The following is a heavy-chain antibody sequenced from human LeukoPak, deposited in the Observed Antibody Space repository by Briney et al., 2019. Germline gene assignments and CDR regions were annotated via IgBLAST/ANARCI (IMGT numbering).Heavy chain of an antibody. J-gene: IGHJ5*02. CDR2: IRYDGSNK. V-gene: IGHV3-30*02. CDR3: AKDFGGSRYNWNDVVRFDP. Sequence: PGGSLRLSCAASGFTFSSYGMHWVRQAPGKGLEWVAFIRYDGSNKYYADSVKGRFTISRDNSKNTLYLQMNSLRAEDTAVYYCAKDFGGSRYNWNDVVRFDPWGQGTLVTVSS. D-gene: IGHD1-20*01. CDR1: GFTFSSYG.